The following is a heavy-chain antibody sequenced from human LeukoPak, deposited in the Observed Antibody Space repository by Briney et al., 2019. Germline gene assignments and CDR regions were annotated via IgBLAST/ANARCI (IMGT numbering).Heavy chain of an antibody. D-gene: IGHD3-10*01. J-gene: IGHJ4*02. Sequence: ASVKVSCKASGYTFASYGISWVRQAPGQGLEWMGRISAYNGNTNYAQKLQGRVTMTTDTSTSTAYMELRSLRSDGTAVYYCARSSVWLGELQTPFDYWGQGTLVTVSS. CDR2: ISAYNGNT. CDR3: ARSSVWLGELQTPFDY. V-gene: IGHV1-18*01. CDR1: GYTFASYG.